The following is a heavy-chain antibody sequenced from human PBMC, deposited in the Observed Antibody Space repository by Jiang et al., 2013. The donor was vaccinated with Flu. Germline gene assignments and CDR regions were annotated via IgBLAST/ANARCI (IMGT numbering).Heavy chain of an antibody. V-gene: IGHV3-30-3*01. CDR2: ISYDGSNK. J-gene: IGHJ2*01. D-gene: IGHD2-15*01. Sequence: FSSYAMHRVRQAPGKGLEWVAVISYDGSNKYYADSVKGRFTISRDNSKNTLYLQMNSLRAEDTAVYYCARGGDIVVVENWYFDLWGRGTLVTVSS. CDR1: FSSYA. CDR3: ARGGDIVVVENWYFDL.